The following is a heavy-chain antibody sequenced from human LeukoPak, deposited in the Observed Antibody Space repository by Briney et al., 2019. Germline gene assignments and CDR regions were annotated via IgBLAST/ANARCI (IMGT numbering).Heavy chain of an antibody. CDR1: GGSITNSDYF. CDR2: VDYSGRP. CDR3: ARLDASLAHLSGSFPDY. D-gene: IGHD3-10*01. Sequence: SETLSLTCTVSGGSITNSDYFWGWIRQPPGEGLEWMGNVDYSGRPHRNPSLMGRVTINADRSRNQFSLNLSSVTAADTSIYFCARLDASLAHLSGSFPDYWGQGALVTVSS. J-gene: IGHJ4*02. V-gene: IGHV4-39*01.